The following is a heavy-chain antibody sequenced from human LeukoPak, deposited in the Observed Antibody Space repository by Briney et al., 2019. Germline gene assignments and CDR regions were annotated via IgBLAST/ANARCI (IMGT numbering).Heavy chain of an antibody. CDR1: GYTFTGYY. Sequence: ASVKVSCKASGYTFTGYYMHWVRQAPGQGLEWMGWISTYNGNTNYAQKLQGRVTMTTDTSTSTAYVELRSLRSDDTAFYYCARLTVTTISGFEYWGQGTLVTVSS. V-gene: IGHV1-18*04. CDR3: ARLTVTTISGFEY. CDR2: ISTYNGNT. J-gene: IGHJ4*02. D-gene: IGHD4-17*01.